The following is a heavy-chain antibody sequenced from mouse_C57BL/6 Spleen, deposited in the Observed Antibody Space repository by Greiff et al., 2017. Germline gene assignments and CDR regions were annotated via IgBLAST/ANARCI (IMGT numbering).Heavy chain of an antibody. CDR1: GFTFRDYG. D-gene: IGHD2-2*01. J-gene: IGHJ2*01. CDR3: ARDWFFSYFDY. Sequence: EVMLVESGGGLVKPGGSLQLSCAASGFTFRDYGMHWVRQAPEKGLEWVAYISSGSSTIYYADTVKGRFTISRDNAKNTLFLQMTSLRSEDTAMYYCARDWFFSYFDYWGQGTTLTVSS. CDR2: ISSGSSTI. V-gene: IGHV5-17*01.